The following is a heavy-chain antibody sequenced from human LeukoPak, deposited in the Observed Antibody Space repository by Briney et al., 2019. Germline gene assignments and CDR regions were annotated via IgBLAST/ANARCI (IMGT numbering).Heavy chain of an antibody. CDR2: IYYSGNT. Sequence: SETLSLTCTVSGGSISSYYWSWIRQPPGKGLEWIGYIYYSGNTNYNPSLKSRVTISVDMSKNQFSLKLTSVTAADTAEYYCARGDSSSWYRPFDYWGQGTLVTVSS. D-gene: IGHD6-13*01. J-gene: IGHJ4*02. V-gene: IGHV4-59*01. CDR1: GGSISSYY. CDR3: ARGDSSSWYRPFDY.